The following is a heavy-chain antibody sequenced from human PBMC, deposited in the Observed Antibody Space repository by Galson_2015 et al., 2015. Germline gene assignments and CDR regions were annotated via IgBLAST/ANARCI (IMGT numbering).Heavy chain of an antibody. J-gene: IGHJ6*02. CDR3: AKVLRVKYYYCNMDV. V-gene: IGHV3-23*01. D-gene: IGHD2-15*01. Sequence: SLRLSCAGSGFTFSSYWMHWVRQAPGKGLEWVSVIGGGGSTSCADSVKGRFTISRDNSKNTLYLQMNSLRAEDTAVYYCAKVLRVKYYYCNMDVWGQGTTVTVSS. CDR2: IGGGGST. CDR1: GFTFSSYW.